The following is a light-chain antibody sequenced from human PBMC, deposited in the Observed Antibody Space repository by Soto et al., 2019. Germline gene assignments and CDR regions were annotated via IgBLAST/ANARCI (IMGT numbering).Light chain of an antibody. J-gene: IGKJ1*01. CDR3: QQYGRSPYQR. CDR2: GAS. V-gene: IGKV3-20*01. Sequence: EIVLTQSPGTLSLSPGERATLSCRASQSVSSSYLAWYQQKPGQAPRLLIYGASSRATGIPERFSGSASGKDFTLTISRLKPEDFAGYYCQQYGRSPYQRFSKGTK. CDR1: QSVSSSY.